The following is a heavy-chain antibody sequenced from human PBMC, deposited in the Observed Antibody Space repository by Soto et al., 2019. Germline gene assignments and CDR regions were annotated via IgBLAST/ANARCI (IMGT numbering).Heavy chain of an antibody. Sequence: QVPLQESGPGLVKPSQTLSLTCSVSGGSISSDGYYWSWIRQPPGKGLEWIGYIYHTGGTYYRSSLKSRLSISIDTSKNQFSLKLTSVTAADTAVYYCAREGSGGVTIDYWGQGTLVTISS. CDR1: GGSISSDGYY. V-gene: IGHV4-31*03. CDR3: AREGSGGVTIDY. J-gene: IGHJ4*02. CDR2: IYHTGGT. D-gene: IGHD3-3*01.